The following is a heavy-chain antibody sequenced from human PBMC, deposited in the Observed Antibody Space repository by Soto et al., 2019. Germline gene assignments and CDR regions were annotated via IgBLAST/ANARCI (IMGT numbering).Heavy chain of an antibody. V-gene: IGHV1-24*01. J-gene: IGHJ3*02. D-gene: IGHD3-9*01. CDR3: ATPAYYDILTGEGAFDI. CDR1: GYTLTELS. Sequence: ASVKVCCKVSGYTLTELSMHWVRPAPGKGLEWMGGFDPEDGETIYAQKFQGRVTMTEDTSTDTAYMELSSLRSEDTAVYYCATPAYYDILTGEGAFDIWGQGTMVTVS. CDR2: FDPEDGET.